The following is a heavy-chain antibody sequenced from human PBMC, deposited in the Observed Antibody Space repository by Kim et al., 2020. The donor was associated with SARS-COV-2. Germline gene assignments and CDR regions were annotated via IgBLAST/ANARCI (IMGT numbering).Heavy chain of an antibody. Sequence: GGSLRLSCAASGFTFSGSAMHWVRQASGKGLEWVGRIRSKANSYATAYAASVKGRFTISRDDSKNTAYLQMNSLKTEDTAVYYCTRTPGYYGSGSYYGWGQGTLVTVSS. D-gene: IGHD3-10*01. V-gene: IGHV3-73*01. J-gene: IGHJ4*02. CDR2: IRSKANSYAT. CDR3: TRTPGYYGSGSYYG. CDR1: GFTFSGSA.